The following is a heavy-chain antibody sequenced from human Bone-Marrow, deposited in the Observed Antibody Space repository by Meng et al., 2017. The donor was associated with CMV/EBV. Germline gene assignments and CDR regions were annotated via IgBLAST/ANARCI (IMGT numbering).Heavy chain of an antibody. CDR2: ITLLNDI. Sequence: GESLKISCAASGFTFDDYGMSWVRQPPGTGLEWVSVITLLNDIYYADSVKGRFTISRDFSKNTVYLQMNSLRAEDTAVYYCVRAVNGMDVWGRGTTVTVSS. CDR1: GFTFDDYG. CDR3: VRAVNGMDV. J-gene: IGHJ6*02. V-gene: IGHV3-53*01.